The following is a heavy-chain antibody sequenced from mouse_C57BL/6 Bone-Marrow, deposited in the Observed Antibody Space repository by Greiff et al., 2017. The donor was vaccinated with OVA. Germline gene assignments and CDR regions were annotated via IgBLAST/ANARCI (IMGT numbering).Heavy chain of an antibody. D-gene: IGHD2-3*01. V-gene: IGHV7-3*01. CDR2: IRNKANGYTT. J-gene: IGHJ3*01. Sequence: EVHLVESGGGLVQPGGSLSLSCAASGFTFTDYYMSWVRQPPGQALEWMGFIRNKANGYTTEYSASVKGRFTISRATSQSILYLQMNALRAEDSAAFYCARTFYDGYSLPFAYWGQGTLVTVSA. CDR3: ARTFYDGYSLPFAY. CDR1: GFTFTDYY.